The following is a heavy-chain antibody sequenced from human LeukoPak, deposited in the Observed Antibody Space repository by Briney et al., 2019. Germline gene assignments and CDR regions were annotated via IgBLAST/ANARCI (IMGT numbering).Heavy chain of an antibody. CDR1: GGSISSYY. CDR2: IYCSGST. D-gene: IGHD3-10*01. V-gene: IGHV4-59*01. J-gene: IGHJ3*02. CDR3: ARIVRGVISPDDAFDI. Sequence: SETLSLTCTVSGGSISSYYWSWIRQPPGKGLEWIGYIYCSGSTNYNPSLKSRVTISVDTSKDQFSLKLSSVTAADTAVYYCARIVRGVISPDDAFDIWGQGTMVTVSS.